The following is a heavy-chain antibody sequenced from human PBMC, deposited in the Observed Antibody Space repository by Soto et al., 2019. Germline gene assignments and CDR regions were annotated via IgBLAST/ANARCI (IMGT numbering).Heavy chain of an antibody. CDR2: IYYSGST. CDR3: ARVNRVDIVATILGEFDY. Sequence: PSETLSLTCTVSGGSISSGGYYWSWIRQHPGKGLEWIGYIYYSGSTYYNPSLKSRVTISVDTSKNQFSLKLSSVTAADTAVYYCARVNRVDIVATILGEFDYWGQGTLVTVSS. V-gene: IGHV4-31*03. CDR1: GGSISSGGYY. J-gene: IGHJ4*02. D-gene: IGHD5-12*01.